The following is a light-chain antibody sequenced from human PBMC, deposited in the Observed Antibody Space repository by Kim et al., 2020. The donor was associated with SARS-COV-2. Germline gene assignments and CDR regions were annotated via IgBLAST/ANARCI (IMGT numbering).Light chain of an antibody. CDR3: QQYESYSRT. Sequence: DIQMTQSPSTLSASVGDRVTITCRASQNIDNYLAWYQQKPGKAPNLLIYKVSNLQSGVPSRFSGSGSGTEFTLTINSLQPDDFATHYCQQYESYSRTFGQGTKVDIK. V-gene: IGKV1-5*03. CDR1: QNIDNY. J-gene: IGKJ1*01. CDR2: KVS.